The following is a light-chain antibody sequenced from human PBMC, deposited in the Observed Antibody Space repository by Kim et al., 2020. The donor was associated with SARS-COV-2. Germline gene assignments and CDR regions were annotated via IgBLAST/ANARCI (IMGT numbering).Light chain of an antibody. CDR1: RLGDKY. CDR2: QGD. V-gene: IGLV3-1*01. J-gene: IGLJ2*01. CDR3: QAWDSSTAI. Sequence: SYELTQPPSVSVSPGQTASITCSGDRLGDKYAFWYQQRPGQSPVLVIYQGDKRPSGIPARFSGSMSGNTATLTISGTQPMDEADYYCQAWDSSTAIFGGG.